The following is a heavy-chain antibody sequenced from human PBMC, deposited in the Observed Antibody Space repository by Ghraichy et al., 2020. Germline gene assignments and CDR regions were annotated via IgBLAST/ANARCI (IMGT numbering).Heavy chain of an antibody. D-gene: IGHD2-15*01. V-gene: IGHV3-48*02. Sequence: GGSLRLSCAASGFTFSSYNINWVRQAPGKGLEWVSFISSSSNTIYYADSVKGRFTISRDNAKNSLYLQMNSLRDEDTAVYYCAREGGYYCSGGSCPSFYYFDYWGKGTLVTVSS. CDR2: ISSSSNTI. CDR1: GFTFSSYN. CDR3: AREGGYYCSGGSCPSFYYFDY. J-gene: IGHJ4*02.